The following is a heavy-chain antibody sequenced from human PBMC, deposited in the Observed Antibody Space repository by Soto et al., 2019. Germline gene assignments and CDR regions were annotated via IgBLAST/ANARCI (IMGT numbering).Heavy chain of an antibody. D-gene: IGHD5-12*01. V-gene: IGHV1-69*02. CDR1: GGTFSSYT. Sequence: QVQLVQSGAEVKKPGSSVKVSCKASGGTFSSYTISWVRQAPGQGLEWMGRIIPILGIANYAQKFQGRVTITADKSTSTAYMELSRLRSEDTVVYYCASEWLEDAFDIWGQGTMVTVSS. CDR2: IIPILGIA. J-gene: IGHJ3*02. CDR3: ASEWLEDAFDI.